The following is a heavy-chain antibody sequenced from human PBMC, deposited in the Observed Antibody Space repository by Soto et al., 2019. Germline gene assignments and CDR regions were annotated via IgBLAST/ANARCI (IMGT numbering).Heavy chain of an antibody. D-gene: IGHD3-22*01. V-gene: IGHV1-69*01. CDR2: VIPIFGTT. CDR3: ARGGTFAYDTSGYSVY. Sequence: QVQLVQSGAEVKKPGSSVKVSCKASGGTFRNYAFSWVRQAPGQGLEWMGEVIPIFGTTPYAQKFQGRVTITADESTNTAYMELSSLRSEDTAVYYCARGGTFAYDTSGYSVYWGQGTLVTVSS. CDR1: GGTFRNYA. J-gene: IGHJ4*02.